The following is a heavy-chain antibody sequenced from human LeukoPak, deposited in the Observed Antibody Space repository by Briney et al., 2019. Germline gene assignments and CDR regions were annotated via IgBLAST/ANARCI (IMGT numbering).Heavy chain of an antibody. CDR3: ARGPYCSSTSCYDNNWFDP. D-gene: IGHD2-2*01. Sequence: SETLSLTCSGYGGSFSGYYWSWIRQPPGKGLEWIGEINHSGSTNYNPSLKSRVTISVDTSKNQFSLKLSSVTAADTAVYYCARGPYCSSTSCYDNNWFDPWGQGTLVTVSS. V-gene: IGHV4-34*01. CDR2: INHSGST. J-gene: IGHJ5*02. CDR1: GGSFSGYY.